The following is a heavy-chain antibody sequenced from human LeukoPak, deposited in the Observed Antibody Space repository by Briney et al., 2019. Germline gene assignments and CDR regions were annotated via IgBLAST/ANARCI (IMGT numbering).Heavy chain of an antibody. J-gene: IGHJ4*02. D-gene: IGHD3-22*01. CDR3: ARDDASSGYRSTHFDY. V-gene: IGHV3-30*04. CDR1: GFTFSSYA. CDR2: ISYDGSNK. Sequence: GGSLRLSCAASGFTFSSYAMHWVRQAPGKGLEWVAVISYDGSNKYYADSVKGRLTISRDNSENTLYLQMDSLRAGDTAVYYCARDDASSGYRSTHFDYWGQGTLVTVSS.